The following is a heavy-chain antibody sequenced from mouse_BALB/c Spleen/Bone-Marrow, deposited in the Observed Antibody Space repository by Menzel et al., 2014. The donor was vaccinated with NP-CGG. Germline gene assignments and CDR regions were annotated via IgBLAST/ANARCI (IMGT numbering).Heavy chain of an antibody. CDR2: ISYDGSN. CDR3: ARGYDYDYAMDY. J-gene: IGHJ4*01. V-gene: IGHV3-6*02. Sequence: EVQLVESGPGLVKPSQSLSLTCSVTGYSITSGYYWNWIRQFPGNKLEWMGYISYDGSNNYNPSLKNRISITRDTSKNQFFLKLNSVTTEDTATYYCARGYDYDYAMDYWGQGTSVTVSS. D-gene: IGHD2-4*01. CDR1: GYSITSGYY.